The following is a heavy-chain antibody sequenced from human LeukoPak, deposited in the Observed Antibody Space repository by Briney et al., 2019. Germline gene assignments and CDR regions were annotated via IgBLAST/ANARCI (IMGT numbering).Heavy chain of an antibody. V-gene: IGHV4-31*03. CDR2: IYYSGST. CDR3: ARSITMVRGVAYGMDV. CDR1: GGFISSGDYY. Sequence: SETLSLTCTVSGGFISSGDYYWSWIRQLPGKGLEWIGFIYYSGSTYYNPSLKSRVTISVDTSKNQFSLKLSSVTAADTAVYYCARSITMVRGVAYGMDVWGQGTTVTVSS. J-gene: IGHJ6*02. D-gene: IGHD3-10*01.